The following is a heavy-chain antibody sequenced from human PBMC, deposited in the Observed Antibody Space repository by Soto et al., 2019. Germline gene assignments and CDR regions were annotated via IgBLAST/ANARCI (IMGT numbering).Heavy chain of an antibody. J-gene: IGHJ6*02. CDR3: ARDLWGYCGTDCYPLDV. CDR1: GRPISRYY. D-gene: IGHD2-21*02. CDR2: LYNAGST. Sequence: SETLSLTFTGSGRPISRYYWSWNRQPPGKGLEWIGYLYNAGSTIYNPSLKSRVTISVDMSQNQFSLNLNYVTAADTAVYYCARDLWGYCGTDCYPLDVWGQGTTVT. V-gene: IGHV4-59*01.